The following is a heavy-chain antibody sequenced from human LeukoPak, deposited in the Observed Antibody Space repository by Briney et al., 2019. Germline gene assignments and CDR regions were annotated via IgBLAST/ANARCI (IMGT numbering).Heavy chain of an antibody. CDR3: AKDLYSSGWYPHYYYGMDV. J-gene: IGHJ6*02. CDR1: GGTFSSYA. Sequence: ASVKVSCKASGGTFSSYAISWVRQAPGQGLEWMGWMNPNSGNTGYAQKFQGRVTITRNTSISTAYMELSSLRSEDTAVYYCAKDLYSSGWYPHYYYGMDVWGQGTTVTVSS. D-gene: IGHD6-19*01. V-gene: IGHV1-8*03. CDR2: MNPNSGNT.